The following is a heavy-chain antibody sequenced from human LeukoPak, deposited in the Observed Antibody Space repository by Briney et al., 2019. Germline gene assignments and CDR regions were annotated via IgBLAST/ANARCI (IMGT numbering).Heavy chain of an antibody. J-gene: IGHJ4*02. V-gene: IGHV3-11*01. D-gene: IGHD4-11*01. Sequence: GGSLRLSCAASGFTFSDYYMSWIRQAPGKGLEWVSYISSSGSTIYYADSVKGRFTISRDNAKNSLYLQMNSLRAEDTAVYYCARDDQNIDYSIYSDYWGQGTLVTVSS. CDR3: ARDDQNIDYSIYSDY. CDR2: ISSSGSTI. CDR1: GFTFSDYY.